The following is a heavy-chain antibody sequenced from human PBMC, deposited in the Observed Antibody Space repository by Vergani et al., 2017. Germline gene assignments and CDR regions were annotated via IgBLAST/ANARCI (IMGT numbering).Heavy chain of an antibody. CDR3: AHGETHVYDILTVYYISLENFDY. Sequence: QITLKESGPTLVKPTQTLTLTCTFSGFSLSTSGVGVGWIRQPPGKALEWLALIYWNDDKRYSPSLKSRLTITKDTSKNQVVLTMTNMDPVDTATYYCAHGETHVYDILTVYYISLENFDYWGQGTLVTVSS. V-gene: IGHV2-5*01. CDR2: IYWNDDK. D-gene: IGHD3-9*01. J-gene: IGHJ4*02. CDR1: GFSLSTSGVG.